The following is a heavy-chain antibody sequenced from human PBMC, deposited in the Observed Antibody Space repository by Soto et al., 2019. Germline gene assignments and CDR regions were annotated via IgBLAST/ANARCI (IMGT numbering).Heavy chain of an antibody. CDR2: INHSGST. V-gene: IGHV4-34*01. Sequence: QVQLQQWGAGLLKPSETLSLTRAVYGGSFSGYYWSWIRQPPGKGLEWIGEINHSGSTNYNPSLKSRVTISVDTSKNQFSLKLSSVTAADTAVYYCARVPLVTLDYWGQGTLVTVSS. J-gene: IGHJ4*02. CDR1: GGSFSGYY. D-gene: IGHD3-9*01. CDR3: ARVPLVTLDY.